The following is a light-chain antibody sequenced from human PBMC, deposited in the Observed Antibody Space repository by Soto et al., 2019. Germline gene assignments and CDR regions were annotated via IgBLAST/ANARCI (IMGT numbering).Light chain of an antibody. CDR3: QQRSNWQIT. Sequence: EIVLTQSPGTLSLSPWERATLSCRASQSVSSSYLAWSQQKPGQAPRLLIYGASSRATGIPARFRGSGSGTDFTLTISSLEPDDFAVYYCQQRSNWQITFGQGTRLEIK. CDR2: GAS. CDR1: QSVSSSY. V-gene: IGKV3D-20*02. J-gene: IGKJ5*01.